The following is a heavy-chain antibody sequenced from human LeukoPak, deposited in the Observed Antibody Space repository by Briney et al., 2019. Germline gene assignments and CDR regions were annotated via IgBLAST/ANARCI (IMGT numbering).Heavy chain of an antibody. J-gene: IGHJ4*02. CDR2: ISGSGGST. Sequence: GGSLRLSCAASGFTLSSYGMNWVRQAPGKGLEWVSAISGSGGSTYYADSVKGRFTISRDNSKNTLYLQMNSLRAEDTAVYYCAKQPGYSYGYFDYWGQGTLVTVSS. V-gene: IGHV3-23*01. CDR3: AKQPGYSYGYFDY. CDR1: GFTLSSYG. D-gene: IGHD5-18*01.